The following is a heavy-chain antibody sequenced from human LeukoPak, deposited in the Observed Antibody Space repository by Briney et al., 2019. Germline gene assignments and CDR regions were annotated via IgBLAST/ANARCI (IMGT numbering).Heavy chain of an antibody. D-gene: IGHD3-10*01. J-gene: IGHJ4*02. V-gene: IGHV1-2*02. CDR3: ARSLSGDF. CDR1: GFTFTGYY. CDR2: INPNSGDT. Sequence: ASVKVSCKASGFTFTGYYIHWVRQAPGQGLEWMGWINPNSGDTNYAQNFQGRVTMTRDTSISTAYMELKSLTSDDTAVYYCARSLSGDFWGQGTLVTVSS.